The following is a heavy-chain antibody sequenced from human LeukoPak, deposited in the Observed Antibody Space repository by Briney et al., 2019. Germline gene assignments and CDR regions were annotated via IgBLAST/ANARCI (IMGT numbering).Heavy chain of an antibody. CDR1: GFAFSSYA. CDR3: AKDDFYSLSSGYYEDY. J-gene: IGHJ4*02. Sequence: GGSLRLSCAASGFAFSSYAMNWVRQTPGKGLEWVSAISDGGSRTYYADSVKGRFTVSRDNSKSTLYLQMNSLRAEDSAVYYCAKDDFYSLSSGYYEDYWGQGTLVTVSS. D-gene: IGHD3-22*01. V-gene: IGHV3-23*01. CDR2: ISDGGSRT.